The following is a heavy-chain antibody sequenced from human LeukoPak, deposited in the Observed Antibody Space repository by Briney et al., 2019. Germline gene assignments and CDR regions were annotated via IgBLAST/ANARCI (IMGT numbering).Heavy chain of an antibody. CDR3: ARNSGWFDP. CDR1: GGSISSYY. J-gene: IGHJ5*02. D-gene: IGHD4-23*01. V-gene: IGHV4-59*01. Sequence: SETLSLTCTVSGGSISSYYWSWIRQPPGKGLEWIGYIYYSGSTNYNPSLKSRVTISVDTSKNQFSLKLRSVTAADTAVYYCARNSGWFDPWGQGTLVTVSS. CDR2: IYYSGST.